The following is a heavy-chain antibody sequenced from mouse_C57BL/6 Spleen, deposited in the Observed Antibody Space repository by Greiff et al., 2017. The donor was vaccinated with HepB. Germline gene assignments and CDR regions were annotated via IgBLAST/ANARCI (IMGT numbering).Heavy chain of an antibody. Sequence: QVQLQQSGPGLVQPSQSLSITCTVSGFSLTSYGVHWVRQSPGKGLEWLGVIWSGGSTDYNAAFISRLSISKDNSKSQVYFKVNSLQADDTAIYYCARKYYGSSLYYAMDYWGQGTSVTVSS. CDR3: ARKYYGSSLYYAMDY. V-gene: IGHV2-2*01. CDR1: GFSLTSYG. J-gene: IGHJ4*01. CDR2: IWSGGST. D-gene: IGHD1-1*01.